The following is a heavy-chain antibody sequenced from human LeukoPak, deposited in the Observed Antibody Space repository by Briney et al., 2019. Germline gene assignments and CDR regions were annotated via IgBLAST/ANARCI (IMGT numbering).Heavy chain of an antibody. J-gene: IGHJ4*02. V-gene: IGHV1-46*01. D-gene: IGHD3-22*01. Sequence: GASVKVSCKASGYTFTGYYMHWVRQAPGQGLEWMGIINPSGGSTSYAQKFQGRVTMTRDTSTSTVYMELSSLRSEDTAVYYCARDPPLWMYDSSGYLDYWGQGTLVTVSS. CDR3: ARDPPLWMYDSSGYLDY. CDR2: INPSGGST. CDR1: GYTFTGYY.